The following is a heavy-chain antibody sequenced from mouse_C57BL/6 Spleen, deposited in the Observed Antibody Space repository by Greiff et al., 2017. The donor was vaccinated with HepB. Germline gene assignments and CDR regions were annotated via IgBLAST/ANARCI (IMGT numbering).Heavy chain of an antibody. D-gene: IGHD1-1*02. CDR3: TREGGSFDY. Sequence: EVKVVESGEGLVKPGGSLKLSCAASGFTFSSYAMSWVRQTPEKRLEWVAYISSGGDYIYYADTVKGRFTISRDNARNTLYLQMSSLKSEDTAMYYCTREGGSFDYWGQGTTLTVSS. CDR2: ISSGGDYI. V-gene: IGHV5-9-1*02. CDR1: GFTFSSYA. J-gene: IGHJ2*01.